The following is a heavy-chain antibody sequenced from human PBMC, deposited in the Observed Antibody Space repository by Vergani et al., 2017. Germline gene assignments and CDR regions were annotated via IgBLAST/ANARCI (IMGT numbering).Heavy chain of an antibody. J-gene: IGHJ5*02. V-gene: IGHV4-34*01. CDR2: INHSGST. D-gene: IGHD6-6*01. Sequence: QVQLQESGPGLVKPSETLSLTCAVYGGSFSGYYWSWIRQPPGKGLEWIGEINHSGSTNYNPSLKSRVTISVDTSKNQFSLKLSSVTAADTAVYYCARDGSSSKGSDPWGQGTLVTVSS. CDR3: ARDGSSSKGSDP. CDR1: GGSFSGYY.